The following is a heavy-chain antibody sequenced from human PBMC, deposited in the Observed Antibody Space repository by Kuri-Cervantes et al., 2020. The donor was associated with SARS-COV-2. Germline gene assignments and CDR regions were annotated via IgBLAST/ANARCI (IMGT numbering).Heavy chain of an antibody. D-gene: IGHD6-6*01. CDR2: ISSSSSYI. J-gene: IGHJ5*02. CDR1: GFTFSSYS. CDR3: ARAQTIAAHPENWFDP. V-gene: IGHV3-21*01. Sequence: GESLKISCVASGFTFSSYSMNWVRQAPGKGLEWVSSISSSSSYIYYADSVKGRFTISRDNAKNSLYLQMNSLRAEDTAVYYCARAQTIAAHPENWFDPWGQGTLVTVSS.